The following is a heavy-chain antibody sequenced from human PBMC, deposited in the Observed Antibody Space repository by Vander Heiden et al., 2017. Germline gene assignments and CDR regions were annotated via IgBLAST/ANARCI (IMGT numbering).Heavy chain of an antibody. D-gene: IGHD2-2*01. Sequence: EVQLVESGGNLVQPGGSLSRCAPASGFTFSSYSMNWVRQAPGKVLEWVSYISTGSGTIYYADSVKGRFTISRDNAKNSLYLQMHSLRDEDTAVYYCASTTGGYWGQGTLVTVSS. J-gene: IGHJ4*02. CDR3: ASTTGGY. CDR2: ISTGSGTI. V-gene: IGHV3-48*02. CDR1: GFTFSSYS.